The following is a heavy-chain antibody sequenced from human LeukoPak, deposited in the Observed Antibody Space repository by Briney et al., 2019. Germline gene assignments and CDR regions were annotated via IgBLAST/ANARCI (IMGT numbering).Heavy chain of an antibody. D-gene: IGHD3-9*01. CDR1: GGTFSSYA. CDR3: ARVGLRYFDWLDY. Sequence: SVKVSCKASGGTFSSYAISWVRQAPGQGLEWMGRIIPIFGTANYAQKFQGRVTITTDESTSTAYMGLSSLRSEDTAVYYCARVGLRYFDWLDYWGQGTLVTVSS. CDR2: IIPIFGTA. J-gene: IGHJ4*02. V-gene: IGHV1-69*05.